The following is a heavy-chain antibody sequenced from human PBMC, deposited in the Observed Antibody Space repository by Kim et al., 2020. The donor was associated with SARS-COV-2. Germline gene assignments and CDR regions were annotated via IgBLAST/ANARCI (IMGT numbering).Heavy chain of an antibody. V-gene: IGHV3-23*01. CDR2: ISGSGGST. CDR3: AKYSSRPLYYYGMDV. J-gene: IGHJ6*02. Sequence: GGSLRLSCAASGFTFSSYAMSWVRQAPGKGLEWVSAISGSGGSTYYADSVKGRFTISRDNSKNTLYLQMNSLRAEDTAVYYCAKYSSRPLYYYGMDVWGHGTTVTVSS. CDR1: GFTFSSYA. D-gene: IGHD6-13*01.